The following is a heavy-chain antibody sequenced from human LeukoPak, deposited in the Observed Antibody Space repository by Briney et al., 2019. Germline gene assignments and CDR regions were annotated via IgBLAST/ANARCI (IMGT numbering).Heavy chain of an antibody. J-gene: IGHJ3*02. D-gene: IGHD2-15*01. V-gene: IGHV1-46*01. Sequence: ASVKVSCKASGYTFTSYYMHWVRLAPGQGLEWMGIINSTTGDTTYAQKFQGRLTMTRDMSTSTVYMELSSLTSEDTAVFYCARYGFSAVWQGGWHAFDIWGQGTVVTVSS. CDR1: GYTFTSYY. CDR3: ARYGFSAVWQGGWHAFDI. CDR2: INSTTGDT.